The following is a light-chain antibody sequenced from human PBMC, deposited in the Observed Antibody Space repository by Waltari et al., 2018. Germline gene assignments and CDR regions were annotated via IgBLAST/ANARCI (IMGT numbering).Light chain of an antibody. CDR1: VLAEKI. Sequence: SYELTQPFSVSVSPGQTATITCSGDVLAEKIVRWFQQKPGQAPILILYKDTDRASGIPGRFSGSSSGSSVTLTIAGALPEDEADYYCHAAAGNIWFFGGGTKLTVL. CDR2: KDT. V-gene: IGLV3-27*01. CDR3: HAAAGNIWF. J-gene: IGLJ3*02.